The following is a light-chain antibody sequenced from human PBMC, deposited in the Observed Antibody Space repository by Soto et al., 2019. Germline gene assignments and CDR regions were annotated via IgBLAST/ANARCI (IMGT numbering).Light chain of an antibody. J-gene: IGLJ2*01. CDR2: DVS. CDR1: SSDVGTYNY. Sequence: QSALTQPRSVSGPPGQSVSISSSGTSSDVGTYNYVSWYQQHPGKAPKLKIYDVSKRPSGVPDRFSGSKSGNTASLTISGLQAEDEADYYCCSYAGGYTHAVFGGGTKLTVL. CDR3: CSYAGGYTHAV. V-gene: IGLV2-11*01.